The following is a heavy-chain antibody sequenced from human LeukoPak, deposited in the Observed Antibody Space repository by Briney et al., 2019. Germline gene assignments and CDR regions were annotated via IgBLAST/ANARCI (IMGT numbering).Heavy chain of an antibody. CDR3: ARTLGAGIAVAGTFDY. CDR1: GGSFSGYY. CDR2: INHSGST. D-gene: IGHD6-19*01. J-gene: IGHJ4*02. Sequence: SETLSLTCAVYGGSFSGYYWSWIRQPPGKGLEWIGEINHSGSTNYNPSLKSRVTISVDTSKNQFSLKLSSVTAADTAVYYCARTLGAGIAVAGTFDYWGQGTLVTVPS. V-gene: IGHV4-34*01.